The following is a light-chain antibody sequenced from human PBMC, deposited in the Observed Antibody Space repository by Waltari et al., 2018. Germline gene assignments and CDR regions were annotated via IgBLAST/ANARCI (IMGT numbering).Light chain of an antibody. CDR2: DVS. CDR1: SSDVGGYNC. CDR3: SSKTSSSTVV. V-gene: IGLV2-14*03. Sequence: QSALTQPASVSGSPGQSITISCTGTSSDVGGYNCVSWYQHHPGKAPKLLVFDVSNRPSGASNRFAGSKSGNTASLTIAGLQAGEEADYYCSSKTSSSTVVFGGGTKLTVL. J-gene: IGLJ2*01.